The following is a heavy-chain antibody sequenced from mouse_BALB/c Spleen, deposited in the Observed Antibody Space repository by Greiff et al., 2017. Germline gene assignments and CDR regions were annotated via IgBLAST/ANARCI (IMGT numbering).Heavy chain of an antibody. CDR3: ARSSPCYGYDDYAMDY. J-gene: IGHJ4*01. CDR1: GDSITSGY. CDR2: ISYSGST. V-gene: IGHV3-8*02. Sequence: EVQLQESGPSLVKPSQTLSLTCSVTGDSITSGYWNWIRKFPGNKLEYMGYISYSGSTYYNPSLKSRLSITRDTSKNQYYLQLNAVTTEDTAAYYCARSSPCYGYDDYAMDYWGQGTSVTVSS. D-gene: IGHD2-9*01.